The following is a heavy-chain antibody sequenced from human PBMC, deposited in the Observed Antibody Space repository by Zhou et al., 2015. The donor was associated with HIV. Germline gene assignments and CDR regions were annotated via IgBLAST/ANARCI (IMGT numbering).Heavy chain of an antibody. CDR1: GYTFTSYG. CDR2: ISAYNGNT. J-gene: IGHJ6*03. CDR3: ARHPKLVDYSNTPHPSYYYYYYMDV. Sequence: QVQLVQSGAEVKKPGASVKVSCKASGYTFTSYGISWVRQAPGQGLEWMGWISAYNGNTNYAQKLQGRVTMTTDTSTSTAYMELRSLRSEDTAVYYCARHPKLVDYSNTPHPSYYYYYYMDVWGKGTTVTVSS. V-gene: IGHV1-18*01. D-gene: IGHD4-11*01.